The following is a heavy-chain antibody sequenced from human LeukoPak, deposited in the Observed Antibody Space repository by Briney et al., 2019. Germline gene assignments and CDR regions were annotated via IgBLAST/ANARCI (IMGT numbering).Heavy chain of an antibody. CDR1: GDSVSSKSAA. CDR2: TYYRSKWSS. Sequence: SQTLSLTCAISGDSVSSKSAAWNWIRQSPSRGLEWLGRTYYRSKWSSGYAESVKSRITINPDTSKNQFSLQLKSVTPEDTAVYYCASGGTYYYDSSGYWSFDYWGQGTLVTVSS. V-gene: IGHV6-1*01. J-gene: IGHJ4*02. D-gene: IGHD3-22*01. CDR3: ASGGTYYYDSSGYWSFDY.